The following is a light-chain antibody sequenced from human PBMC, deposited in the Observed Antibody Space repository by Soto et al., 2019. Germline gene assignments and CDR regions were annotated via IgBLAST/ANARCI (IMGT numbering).Light chain of an antibody. CDR2: DAS. Sequence: DIQMTQSPSTLSASVGDRVTITCRASQSISSWSAWYQQKPGKAPKLLIYDASSLESGVPSRFSGSGSGTEFTLTISSLQPDDFATYYCQQYNSYSRYTFGQGTKLELK. V-gene: IGKV1-5*01. CDR1: QSISSW. J-gene: IGKJ2*01. CDR3: QQYNSYSRYT.